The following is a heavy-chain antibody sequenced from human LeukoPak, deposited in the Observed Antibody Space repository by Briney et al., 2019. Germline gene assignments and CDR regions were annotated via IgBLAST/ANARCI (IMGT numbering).Heavy chain of an antibody. CDR3: AIDDYFDTSGPSGADYFDY. D-gene: IGHD3-22*01. J-gene: IGHJ4*02. V-gene: IGHV3-15*01. CDR2: IKSKTHGETT. CDR1: GFSFSGAW. Sequence: PGGSLRLSCGASGFSFSGAWMSWVRQAPGKGLEWVARIKSKTHGETTDYAAPVKGSFTISRDDSKTTLFLQMDSLKTEDTAVYYCAIDDYFDTSGPSGADYFDYWGQGALVTVSS.